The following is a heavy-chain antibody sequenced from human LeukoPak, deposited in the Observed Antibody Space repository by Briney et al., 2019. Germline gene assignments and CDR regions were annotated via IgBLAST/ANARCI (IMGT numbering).Heavy chain of an antibody. V-gene: IGHV3-23*01. J-gene: IGHJ4*02. CDR2: ISGSGGST. D-gene: IGHD4-17*01. CDR3: AKDDYGDYCDQFDY. Sequence: PGGSLRLSCAASGFTFSSYSMNWVRQAPGKGLEWVSAISGSGGSTYYADSVKGRFTISRDNSKNTLYLQMNSLRAEDTAVYYCAKDDYGDYCDQFDYWGQGTLVTVSS. CDR1: GFTFSSYS.